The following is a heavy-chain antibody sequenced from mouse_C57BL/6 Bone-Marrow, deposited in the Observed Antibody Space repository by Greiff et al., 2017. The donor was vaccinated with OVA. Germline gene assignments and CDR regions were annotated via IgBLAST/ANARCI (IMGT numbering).Heavy chain of an antibody. CDR3: ARSLGFDY. J-gene: IGHJ2*01. V-gene: IGHV1-61*01. D-gene: IGHD4-1*01. Sequence: QVQLQQPGAELVRPGSSVKLSCKASGYTFTSYWMDWVKQRPGLGLEWIGNIYPSDSETHYNQKFKDKATLTVDKSSSTAYMQLSSLTSEDSAVYYCARSLGFDYWGQGTTLTVSS. CDR1: GYTFTSYW. CDR2: IYPSDSET.